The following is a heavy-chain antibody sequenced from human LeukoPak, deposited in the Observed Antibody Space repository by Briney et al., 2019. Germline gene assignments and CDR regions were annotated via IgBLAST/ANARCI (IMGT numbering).Heavy chain of an antibody. Sequence: ASVKVSCKASGYIFIDYYMHWVRQAPGQGLEWMGWINPNSGGTNYAQKFQGRVTMTRDTSISTAYMELSRLRSDDTAVYYCARDGRWLQWNERSDAFDIWGQGTMVTVSS. J-gene: IGHJ3*02. V-gene: IGHV1-2*02. CDR3: ARDGRWLQWNERSDAFDI. D-gene: IGHD5-24*01. CDR2: INPNSGGT. CDR1: GYIFIDYY.